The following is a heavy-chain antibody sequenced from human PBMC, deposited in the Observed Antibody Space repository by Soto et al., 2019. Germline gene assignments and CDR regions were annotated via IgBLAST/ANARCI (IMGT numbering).Heavy chain of an antibody. CDR2: IYYSGST. V-gene: IGHV4-31*03. CDR1: GGSISSGGYY. CDR3: ARTTVPNNWFDP. D-gene: IGHD2-8*01. J-gene: IGHJ5*02. Sequence: SETLSLTCTVSGGSISSGGYYWSWIRQHPGKGLEWIGYIYYSGSTYYNPSLKSRVTISVDTSKNRFSLKLSSVTAADTAVYYCARTTVPNNWFDPWGQGTLVTVSS.